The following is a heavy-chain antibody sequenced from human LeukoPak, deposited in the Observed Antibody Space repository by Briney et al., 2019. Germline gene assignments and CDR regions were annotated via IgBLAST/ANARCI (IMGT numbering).Heavy chain of an antibody. CDR3: ARGGYYYGMDV. CDR2: IYHSGST. J-gene: IGHJ6*02. Sequence: SETLSLTCAVSGGSISSGGYFWSWIRQPPGKGLEWIGYIYHSGSTYYNPSLKSRVTISVDRSKNQFSLKLSSVTAADTAVYYCARGGYYYGMDVWGQGTTVTVSS. CDR1: GGSISSGGYF. V-gene: IGHV4-30-2*01.